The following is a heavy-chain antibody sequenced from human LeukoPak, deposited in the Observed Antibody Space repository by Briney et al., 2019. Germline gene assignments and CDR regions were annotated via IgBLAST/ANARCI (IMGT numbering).Heavy chain of an antibody. D-gene: IGHD2-21*02. CDR2: IYYRGTT. CDR3: SRQGDSGRADTRYFLH. J-gene: IGHJ1*01. V-gene: IGHV4-39*01. CDR1: CRYISRNRYY. Sequence: TPSETLSHIRTVSCRYISRNRYYWGWIRQPPGKGLEWIGSIYYRGTTYYNPSLKSRVTISIDTSKNQFSLKLISVTAPDTAVDYCSRQGDSGRADTRYFLHWGQGTLATVSS.